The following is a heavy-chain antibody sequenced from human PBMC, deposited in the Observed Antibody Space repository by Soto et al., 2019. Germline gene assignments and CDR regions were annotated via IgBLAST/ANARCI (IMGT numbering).Heavy chain of an antibody. CDR3: ARLDTTVTTQ. CDR2: IYWDDDK. J-gene: IGHJ4*02. V-gene: IGHV2-5*02. Sequence: QITLKESGPTLVKPTQTLTLTCTFSGFSLSTSEVGVTWIRQPPGKALEWLALIYWDDDKRYSPSLKSRLTITKDASKDQVVLTMTNMDPVDTATYYCARLDTTVTTQWGQGTLVTVSS. CDR1: GFSLSTSEVG. D-gene: IGHD4-17*01.